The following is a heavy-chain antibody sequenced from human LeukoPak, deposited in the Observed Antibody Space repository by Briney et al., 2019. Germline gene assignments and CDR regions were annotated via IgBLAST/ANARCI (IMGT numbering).Heavy chain of an antibody. CDR1: GFTFSSYA. J-gene: IGHJ6*03. D-gene: IGHD1-26*01. CDR3: AKGLGELLRYYYYYYMDV. Sequence: GGSLRLSCAASGFTFSSYAMSWVRQAPGKGLEWVSAISGSGGSTYYADSVKGRFTISRDNSKNTLYLQMNSLRAEDTAVYYCAKGLGELLRYYYYYYMDVWGKGTTVTVSS. V-gene: IGHV3-23*01. CDR2: ISGSGGST.